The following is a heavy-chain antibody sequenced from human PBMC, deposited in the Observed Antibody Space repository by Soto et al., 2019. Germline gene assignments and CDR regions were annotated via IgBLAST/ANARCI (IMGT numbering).Heavy chain of an antibody. D-gene: IGHD6-19*01. Sequence: QVQLQESGPGLVKPSQTLSLTCTVSGGSISSGDYYWSWIRQPPGKGLEWIGYIYYSGSTYYNPSLRSRVTISVDTSKTQVSLKLSSVTAAYTAVYYCARTGYSSGLGFDYWGQGTLVTVSS. CDR1: GGSISSGDYY. CDR2: IYYSGST. V-gene: IGHV4-30-4*01. CDR3: ARTGYSSGLGFDY. J-gene: IGHJ4*02.